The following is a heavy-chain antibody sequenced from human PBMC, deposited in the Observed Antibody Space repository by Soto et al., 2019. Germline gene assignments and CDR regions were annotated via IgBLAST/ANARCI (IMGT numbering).Heavy chain of an antibody. D-gene: IGHD5-12*01. CDR3: ARGRRGIVATIHYYYYMDV. CDR2: MNPNSGNT. J-gene: IGHJ6*03. CDR1: GYTFTSYD. Sequence: ASVKVSCKASGYTFTSYDINWVRQATGQGLEWMGWMNPNSGNTGYAQKFQGRVTMTRNTSISTAYMELSSLRSEDTAVYYCARGRRGIVATIHYYYYMDVWGKGTTVTVSS. V-gene: IGHV1-8*01.